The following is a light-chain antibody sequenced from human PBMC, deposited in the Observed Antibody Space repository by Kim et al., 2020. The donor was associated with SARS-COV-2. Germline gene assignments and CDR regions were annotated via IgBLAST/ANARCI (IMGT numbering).Light chain of an antibody. V-gene: IGKV1-5*03. J-gene: IGKJ2*01. Sequence: DIQMTQSPSTLSASVGDRVTITCRASQSVSSWLAWYQQKPGKAPKLLIYKASTLEGGVPSRFSGRGSGTVFTLTINSLQPDDFATYSCQQYDSHPYTFGQGTKLEI. CDR3: QQYDSHPYT. CDR1: QSVSSW. CDR2: KAS.